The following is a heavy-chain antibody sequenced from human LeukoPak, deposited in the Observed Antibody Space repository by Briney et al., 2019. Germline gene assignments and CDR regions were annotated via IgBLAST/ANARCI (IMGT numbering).Heavy chain of an antibody. Sequence: GGSLRLSCAASGFTVSSNYMSWVRQAPGKGLEWVSVIYSGGSTYDADSVKGRFTISRDNSKNTLYLQMNSLRAEDTAVYYCARTGIAAAGTPFDYWGQGTLVTVSS. J-gene: IGHJ4*02. CDR3: ARTGIAAAGTPFDY. D-gene: IGHD6-13*01. CDR2: IYSGGST. CDR1: GFTVSSNY. V-gene: IGHV3-53*01.